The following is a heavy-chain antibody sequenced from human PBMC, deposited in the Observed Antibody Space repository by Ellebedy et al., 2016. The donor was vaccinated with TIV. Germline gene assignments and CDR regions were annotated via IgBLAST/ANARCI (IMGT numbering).Heavy chain of an antibody. CDR1: GASITSHNSF. J-gene: IGHJ6*03. CDR3: ARCITHYYDFYYMDV. CDR2: IYNSGST. D-gene: IGHD1-20*01. Sequence: SETLSLTXTVSGASITSHNSFWGWIRQPPGMGLEWVGSIYNSGSTSYNPSLESRVTVSIDKSNNQLSLKVRSVTAADTAVYYCARCITHYYDFYYMDVWGKGTSVSVSS. V-gene: IGHV4-39*07.